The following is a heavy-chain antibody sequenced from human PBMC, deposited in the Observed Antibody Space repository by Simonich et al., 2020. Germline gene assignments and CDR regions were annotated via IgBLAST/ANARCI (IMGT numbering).Heavy chain of an antibody. CDR2: INMDGSST. CDR3: ARNRLDY. CDR1: GFTFMCYW. Sequence: EVQLVESGGGLVQPGGSLRLSCAASGFTFMCYWMHWVRQAPGKGRGWVSLINMDGSSTSAADSVKGRVTISRDNAKNTLYLQMNSLRAEDTAVYYCARNRLDYWGQGTLVTVSS. V-gene: IGHV3-74*01. J-gene: IGHJ4*02.